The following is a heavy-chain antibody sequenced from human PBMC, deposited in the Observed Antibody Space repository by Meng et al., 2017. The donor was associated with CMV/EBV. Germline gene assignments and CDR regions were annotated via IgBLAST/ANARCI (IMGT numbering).Heavy chain of an antibody. V-gene: IGHV3-48*04. Sequence: GESLKISRAASGFTFSSYSMNRVRQASGKGLGWVSYISSSSSTIYYADSVKGRFTISRDNAKNSLYLQMNSLRAEDTAVYYFARGDYYDSSGYYGYYYGMDVWGQGTTVTVSS. CDR3: ARGDYYDSSGYYGYYYGMDV. J-gene: IGHJ6*02. CDR2: ISSSSSTI. D-gene: IGHD3-22*01. CDR1: GFTFSSYS.